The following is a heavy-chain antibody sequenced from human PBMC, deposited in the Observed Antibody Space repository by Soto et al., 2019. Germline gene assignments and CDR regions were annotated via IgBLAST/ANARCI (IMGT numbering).Heavy chain of an antibody. CDR1: GFTFSNAW. J-gene: IGHJ4*02. CDR2: IKSKTDGGTT. Sequence: PGGSLRLSCAASGFTFSNAWMNWVRQAPGKGLEWVGRIKSKTDGGTTDYAAPVKGRFTISRDNSKNTLYLQMNSLRAEDTAVYYCARDWPNYIYDSSGSPAPGDWGQGTLVTVSS. CDR3: ARDWPNYIYDSSGSPAPGD. V-gene: IGHV3-15*07. D-gene: IGHD3-22*01.